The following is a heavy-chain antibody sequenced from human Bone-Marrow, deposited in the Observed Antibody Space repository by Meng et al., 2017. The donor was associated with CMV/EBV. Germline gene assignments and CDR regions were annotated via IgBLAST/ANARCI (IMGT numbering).Heavy chain of an antibody. J-gene: IGHJ6*01. CDR1: GFTFSSYA. Sequence: GGSLRLSCAASGFTFSSYAMHWVRQAPGKGLEWVAVISYDGSNKYYADSVKGRFTISRDNSKNTLYLQMNSLRAEDTAVYYCAKVEKGTIFGVVITKHYGMAVWGQGTRVAGSS. CDR3: AKVEKGTIFGVVITKHYGMAV. D-gene: IGHD3-3*01. V-gene: IGHV3-30*04. CDR2: ISYDGSNK.